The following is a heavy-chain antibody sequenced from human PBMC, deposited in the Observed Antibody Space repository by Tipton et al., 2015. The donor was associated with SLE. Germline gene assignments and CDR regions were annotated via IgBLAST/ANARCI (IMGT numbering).Heavy chain of an antibody. Sequence: TLSLTCIVSGGSITTRSYYWGWIRQPPGKGLEWIASISYSVATYYNPSLKSRVIISLDTSGNHFSLKLTPVTAADTAVYFCARDRDIVLGPVPIPPAFDIWGQETTVTVSS. CDR1: GGSITTRSYY. J-gene: IGHJ3*02. D-gene: IGHD2-8*02. CDR2: ISYSVAT. V-gene: IGHV4-39*07. CDR3: ARDRDIVLGPVPIPPAFDI.